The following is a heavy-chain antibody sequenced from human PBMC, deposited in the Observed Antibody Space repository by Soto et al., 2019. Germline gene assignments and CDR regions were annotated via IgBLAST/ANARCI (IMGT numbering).Heavy chain of an antibody. CDR2: IYWDDDK. Sequence: QITLKESGPPLVKPTQALTLTCSFSGFSLSTTGLGVGWIRQPPGKALEWLALIYWDDDKRYSPALSNRLTITKDTSINQVVLTMTNMDPMDTATYYCSHHGGRTKGADYIRGTYRLNWFDPWGQGILVTVSS. D-gene: IGHD3-16*02. J-gene: IGHJ5*02. CDR1: GFSLSTTGLG. V-gene: IGHV2-5*02. CDR3: SHHGGRTKGADYIRGTYRLNWFDP.